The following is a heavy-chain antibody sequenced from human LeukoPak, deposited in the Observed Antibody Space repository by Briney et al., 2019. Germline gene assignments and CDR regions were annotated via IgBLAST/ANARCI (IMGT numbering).Heavy chain of an antibody. J-gene: IGHJ4*02. CDR3: AKDTQPTPGSGWYYFDY. CDR1: GFTFDDYA. D-gene: IGHD6-19*01. Sequence: GGSLRLSCAASGFTFDDYAMHWVRQAPGKGREWVSGISWNSGSIGYADSVKGRFTISRGNAKNSLYLQMNSLRAEDTALYYCAKDTQPTPGSGWYYFDYWGQGTLVTVSS. CDR2: ISWNSGSI. V-gene: IGHV3-9*01.